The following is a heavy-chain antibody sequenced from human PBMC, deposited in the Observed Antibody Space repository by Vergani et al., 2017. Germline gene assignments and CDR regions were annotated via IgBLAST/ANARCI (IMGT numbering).Heavy chain of an antibody. D-gene: IGHD2-15*01. J-gene: IGHJ2*01. CDR2: IDPSDSYT. Sequence: EVQLVQSGAEVKKPGESLRISCKGSGYSFTSYWISWVRQMPGKGLEWMGRIDPSDSYTNYSPSFQGHVTISADKSISTAYLQWSSLKASVTAMYYCXVSVGYCSGGSCLRGYWYFDLWGRGTLVTVSS. CDR3: XVSVGYCSGGSCLRGYWYFDL. CDR1: GYSFTSYW. V-gene: IGHV5-10-1*03.